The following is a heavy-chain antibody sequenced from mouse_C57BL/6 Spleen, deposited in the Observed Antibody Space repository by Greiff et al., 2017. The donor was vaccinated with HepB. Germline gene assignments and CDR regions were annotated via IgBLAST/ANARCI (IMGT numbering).Heavy chain of an antibody. CDR3: ARGEDYDGFAY. D-gene: IGHD2-4*01. J-gene: IGHJ3*01. CDR1: GYTFTSYW. Sequence: VQLQQPGAELVRPGSSVKLSCKASGYTFTSYWMHWVKQRPIQGLEWIGNIDPSDSETHYNQKFKDKATLTVDKSSSTAYMQLSSLTSEDSAVYYCARGEDYDGFAYWGQGTLVTVSA. V-gene: IGHV1-52*01. CDR2: IDPSDSET.